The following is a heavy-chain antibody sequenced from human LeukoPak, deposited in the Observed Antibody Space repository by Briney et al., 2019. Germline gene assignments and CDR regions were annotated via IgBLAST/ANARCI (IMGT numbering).Heavy chain of an antibody. J-gene: IGHJ3*02. Sequence: PSQTLSLTCAVSGGSISSGGYSWSWIRQPPGKGLEWIGYIYHSGSTYYNTSLKSRVTISVDRSKNQFSLKLSSVTAADTAVYYCARGQGPAAFDIWGQGTMVTVSS. V-gene: IGHV4-30-2*01. CDR3: ARGQGPAAFDI. CDR1: GGSISSGGYS. CDR2: IYHSGST.